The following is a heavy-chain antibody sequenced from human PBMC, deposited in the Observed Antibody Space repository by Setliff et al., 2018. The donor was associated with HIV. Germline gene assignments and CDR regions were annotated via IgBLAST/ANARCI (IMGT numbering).Heavy chain of an antibody. V-gene: IGHV4-39*06. Sequence: PSETLSLTCTVSGGSIRSNSYYWGWIRQSPGKGLEWIGSVSYSGSTYYNPSLKSRVTISVDTSKNQFALTLTSVTAADTAVYYCAKTNGENYWGQGTLVTVSS. D-gene: IGHD3-10*01. CDR1: GGSIRSNSYY. CDR3: AKTNGENY. CDR2: VSYSGST. J-gene: IGHJ4*02.